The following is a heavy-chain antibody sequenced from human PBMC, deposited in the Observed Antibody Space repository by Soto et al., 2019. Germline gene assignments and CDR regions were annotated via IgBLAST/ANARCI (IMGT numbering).Heavy chain of an antibody. J-gene: IGHJ4*02. D-gene: IGHD4-4*01. CDR2: INPSGGST. CDR3: ARVGLYSSPTFGSFDY. V-gene: IGHV1-46*03. Sequence: ASLKVSCKASGYTFTSYYMHWVRQAPGQGLEWMGIINPSGGSTSYAQKFQGRVTMTRDTSTSTVYMELSSLRSEDTAVYYCARVGLYSSPTFGSFDYWGQGTLVTVSS. CDR1: GYTFTSYY.